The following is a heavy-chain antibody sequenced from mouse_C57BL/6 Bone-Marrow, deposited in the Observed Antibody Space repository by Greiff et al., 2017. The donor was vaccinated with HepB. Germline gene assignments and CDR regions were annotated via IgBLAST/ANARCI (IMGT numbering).Heavy chain of an antibody. CDR3: ARYHYYYGSSYGYYAMDY. V-gene: IGHV3-8*01. CDR2: ISYSGST. D-gene: IGHD1-1*01. J-gene: IGHJ4*01. Sequence: VQLQQSGPGLAKPSQTLSLTCSVTGYSITSDYWNWIRKFPGNKLEYMGYISYSGSTYYNPSLKSRISITRDTSKNQYYLQLNSVTTEDTATYYCARYHYYYGSSYGYYAMDYWGQGTSVTVSS. CDR1: GYSITSDY.